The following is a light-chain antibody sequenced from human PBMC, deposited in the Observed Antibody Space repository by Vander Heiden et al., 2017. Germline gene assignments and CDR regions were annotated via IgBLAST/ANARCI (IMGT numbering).Light chain of an antibody. CDR2: SNN. CDR3: QVSDTTRDLVF. Sequence: SYILTQPPSLSVAPGQTASIPCGGNSIGQKSVHWYRQRSGQAPVLVVYSNNGRPAGIPERLSGSNSGDTATLTITRVEAGDEADYYCQVSDTTRDLVFFGGGTKLTVL. V-gene: IGLV3-21*02. J-gene: IGLJ2*01. CDR1: SIGQKS.